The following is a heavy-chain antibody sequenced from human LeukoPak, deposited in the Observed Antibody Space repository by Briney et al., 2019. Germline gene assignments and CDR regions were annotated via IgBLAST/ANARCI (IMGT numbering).Heavy chain of an antibody. CDR1: GGSISSYY. CDR3: ARFRYGDYRLDY. D-gene: IGHD4-17*01. Sequence: SETLSLTCTDSGGSISSYYWSWIGQPPGKGLEWIGYIYYSGSTNYNPSLKSRVTISVDTSKNQFSLKLSSVTAADTAVYYCARFRYGDYRLDYWGQGTLVTVSS. J-gene: IGHJ4*02. CDR2: IYYSGST. V-gene: IGHV4-59*01.